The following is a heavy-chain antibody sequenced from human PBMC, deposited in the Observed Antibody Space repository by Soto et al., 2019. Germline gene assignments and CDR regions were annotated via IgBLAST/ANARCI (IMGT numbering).Heavy chain of an antibody. J-gene: IGHJ6*02. CDR2: INPSGGST. Sequence: QVQLVQSGAEVKKPGASVKVSCKASGYTFTSYYMHLVRQAPGQGLECMGRINPSGGSTSYAQKFHGRVTMTRDTYTSTVYMELSSLRSEDTAVYYCARDLVATIARDYYYYGMDVWGQVTTVTVSS. D-gene: IGHD5-12*01. CDR1: GYTFTSYY. CDR3: ARDLVATIARDYYYYGMDV. V-gene: IGHV1-46*01.